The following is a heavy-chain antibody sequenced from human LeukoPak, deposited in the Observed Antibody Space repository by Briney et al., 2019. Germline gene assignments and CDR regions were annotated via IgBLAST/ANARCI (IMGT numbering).Heavy chain of an antibody. CDR2: ISSSSSTI. Sequence: GGSLRLSCAASGFTFSSYTINWVRQAPGKGLEWVSYISSSSSTIYYADSVKGRFTISRDNAKNSLYLQMNSLRAEDTAVYYCARDDSLDAFDIWGQGTMVTVSS. V-gene: IGHV3-48*04. CDR1: GFTFSSYT. D-gene: IGHD3-22*01. CDR3: ARDDSLDAFDI. J-gene: IGHJ3*02.